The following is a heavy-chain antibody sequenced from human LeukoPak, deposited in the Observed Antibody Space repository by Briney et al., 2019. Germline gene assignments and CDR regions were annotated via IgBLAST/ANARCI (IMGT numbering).Heavy chain of an antibody. CDR2: ISAGATNT. CDR1: GFTFSGYA. J-gene: IGHJ4*02. Sequence: GWSLRLSCVASGFTFSGYAMSWVRQAPGKGLEWVSSISAGATNTYYAGSVKGRFTISRDNSKNTLYLQMNSLRAEDTAIYYCGKGKAVVGAAGPDYWGQGTLVTVSS. V-gene: IGHV3-23*01. CDR3: GKGKAVVGAAGPDY. D-gene: IGHD2-15*01.